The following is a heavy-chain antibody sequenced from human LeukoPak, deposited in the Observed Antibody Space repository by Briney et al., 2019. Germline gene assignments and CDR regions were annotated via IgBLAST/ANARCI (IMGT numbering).Heavy chain of an antibody. Sequence: SETLSLTCTVSGGSISSYYWSWIRQPPGKGLEWIGYIYYSGSTNYNPSLKSRVTISVDTSKNQFSLKLSSVTAADTAVYYCARVPDYGGFFDYWGQGTLVTVSS. CDR1: GGSISSYY. CDR3: ARVPDYGGFFDY. CDR2: IYYSGST. J-gene: IGHJ4*02. V-gene: IGHV4-59*01. D-gene: IGHD4-23*01.